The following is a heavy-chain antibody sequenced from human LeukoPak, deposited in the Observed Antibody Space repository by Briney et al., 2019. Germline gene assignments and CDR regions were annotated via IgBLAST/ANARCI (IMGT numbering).Heavy chain of an antibody. D-gene: IGHD2-2*01. J-gene: IGHJ5*02. V-gene: IGHV4-31*03. CDR2: IYYSGST. CDR1: GGSISSGGYY. Sequence: SETLSLTCTVSGGSISSGGYYWSWIRQHPGTGLEWIGYIYYSGSTYYNPSLKSRVTISVDTSKNQFSLKLSSVTAADTAVYYCAKRYCSSTSCYSWGFDPWGQGTLVTVSS. CDR3: AKRYCSSTSCYSWGFDP.